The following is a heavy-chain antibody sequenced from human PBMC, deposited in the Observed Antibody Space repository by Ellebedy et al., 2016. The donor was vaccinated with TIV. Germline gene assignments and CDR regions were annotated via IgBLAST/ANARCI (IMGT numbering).Heavy chain of an antibody. CDR3: ARVPSTYDSSGYYPYYYYYYGMDV. Sequence: AASVKVSCKASGYTFTSYYMHWVRQAPGQGLEWMGIINPSGGSTSYAQKFQGRVTMTRDTSTSTVYMELSSLRSEDTAVYYCARVPSTYDSSGYYPYYYYYYGMDVWGQGTTVTVSS. CDR2: INPSGGST. CDR1: GYTFTSYY. J-gene: IGHJ6*02. D-gene: IGHD3-22*01. V-gene: IGHV1-46*01.